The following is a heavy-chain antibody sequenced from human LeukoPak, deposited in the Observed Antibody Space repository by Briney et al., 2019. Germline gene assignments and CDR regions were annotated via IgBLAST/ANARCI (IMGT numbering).Heavy chain of an antibody. V-gene: IGHV3-66*01. CDR3: AREGVGATSYFDY. D-gene: IGHD1-26*01. Sequence: SVIYSAGSTYYADSVKGRFTISRDNSKTTLYLQMNSLRAEDTAVYYCAREGVGATSYFDYWGQGTLVTVSS. J-gene: IGHJ4*02. CDR2: IYSAGST.